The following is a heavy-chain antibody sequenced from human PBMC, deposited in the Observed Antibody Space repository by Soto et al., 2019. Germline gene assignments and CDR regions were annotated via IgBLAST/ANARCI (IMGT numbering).Heavy chain of an antibody. CDR2: FDPEDGET. Sequence: ASVKVSCKVSGYTLTELSMHWVRQAPGKGLEWMGGFDPEDGETIYAQKFQGRVTMTEDTSTDTAYMELSSLRSEGTAVYYCATGVGGVITTIFRYYYYGMDVWGQGTTVTVSS. CDR1: GYTLTELS. V-gene: IGHV1-24*01. D-gene: IGHD3-22*01. CDR3: ATGVGGVITTIFRYYYYGMDV. J-gene: IGHJ6*02.